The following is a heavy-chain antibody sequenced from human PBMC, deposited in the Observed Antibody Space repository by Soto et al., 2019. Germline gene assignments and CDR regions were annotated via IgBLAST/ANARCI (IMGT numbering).Heavy chain of an antibody. CDR1: GYTFTSYY. CDR2: INPSGGST. Sequence: ASVKVSCKASGYTFTSYYMHWVRQAPGQGLEWMGIINPSGGSTSYAQKFQGRVTMTRDTSTSTVYMELSSLRSEDTAVYYCARNSYRPNSSYQFGAFDIWGQGTMVTVSS. V-gene: IGHV1-46*03. J-gene: IGHJ3*02. D-gene: IGHD4-4*01. CDR3: ARNSYRPNSSYQFGAFDI.